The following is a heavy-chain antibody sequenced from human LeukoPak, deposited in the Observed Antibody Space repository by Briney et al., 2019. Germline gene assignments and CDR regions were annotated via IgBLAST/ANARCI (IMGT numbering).Heavy chain of an antibody. CDR3: ARANFLYCSSSTCFFDY. Sequence: EASVKVSCKASGYTFTDYYMHWVRQAPGQGFEWMRWINPNDGDTNYAQKFQGRVTMTRDTSISTAHMEVSRLRSDDTAVYYCARANFLYCSSSTCFFDYWGQGTLVTVSS. CDR1: GYTFTDYY. D-gene: IGHD2-15*01. J-gene: IGHJ4*02. CDR2: INPNDGDT. V-gene: IGHV1-2*02.